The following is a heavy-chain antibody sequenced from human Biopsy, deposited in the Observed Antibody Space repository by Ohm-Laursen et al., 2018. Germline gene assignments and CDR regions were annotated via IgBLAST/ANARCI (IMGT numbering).Heavy chain of an antibody. CDR3: ARGIAVVRSLDV. V-gene: IGHV4-59*08. CDR2: VYSSGST. J-gene: IGHJ3*01. Sequence: SETLSLTCAVSSGSISGYYWTWIRQAPGKGLEFIGYVYSSGSTNYNPSLKSRATISLDTSRNQVSLRLSSVTAADTAVYYCARGIAVVRSLDVWGQGTMVTVSS. D-gene: IGHD5-18*01. CDR1: SGSISGYY.